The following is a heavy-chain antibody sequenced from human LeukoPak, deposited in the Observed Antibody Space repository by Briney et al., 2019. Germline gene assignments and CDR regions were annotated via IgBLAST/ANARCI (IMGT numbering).Heavy chain of an antibody. CDR2: INPSGGST. CDR1: GYTFTSYY. V-gene: IGHV1-46*01. CDR3: ARTTVTKGYYYYMDV. D-gene: IGHD4-17*01. Sequence: ASVKVSCKASGYTFTSYYMHWVRQAPGQGLEWMGIINPSGGSTSYAQKFQGRVTMTRDTSTSTVYMELSSLRSEDTAVYYCARTTVTKGYYYYMDVWGKGTTVTVSS. J-gene: IGHJ6*03.